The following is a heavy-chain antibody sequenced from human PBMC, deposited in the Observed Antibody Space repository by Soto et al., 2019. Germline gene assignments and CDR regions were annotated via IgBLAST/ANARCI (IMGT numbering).Heavy chain of an antibody. D-gene: IGHD6-13*01. CDR2: IYYSGST. J-gene: IGHJ4*02. CDR1: GGSISSGDYY. Sequence: KPSETLSLTCTVSGGSISSGDYYWSWIRQPPGKGLEWIGYIYYSGSTYYNPSLKSRVTISVDTSKSQFSLKLSSVTAADTAVYYCASTGYSSSWYPYWGQGTLVTVSS. V-gene: IGHV4-30-4*01. CDR3: ASTGYSSSWYPY.